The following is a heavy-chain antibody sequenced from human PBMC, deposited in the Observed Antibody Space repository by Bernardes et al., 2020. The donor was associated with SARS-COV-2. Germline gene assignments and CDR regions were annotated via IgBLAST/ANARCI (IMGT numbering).Heavy chain of an antibody. J-gene: IGHJ4*02. CDR2: INHSGST. CDR3: ARDQPGDYAFDY. Sequence: SETLSLTCAVYGGSFSGYYWSWIRQPPGKGLEWIGEINHSGSTNYNPSLKSRVTISVDTSKNQFSLKLSSVTAADTAVYYCARDQPGDYAFDYWGQGTLVTVSS. CDR1: GGSFSGYY. V-gene: IGHV4-34*01. D-gene: IGHD4-17*01.